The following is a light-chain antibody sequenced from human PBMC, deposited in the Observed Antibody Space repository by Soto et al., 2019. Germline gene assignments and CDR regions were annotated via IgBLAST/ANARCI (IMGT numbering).Light chain of an antibody. CDR2: DAS. CDR3: QQRTNWTPWT. V-gene: IGKV3-11*01. Sequence: EIVLTQSPATLSLSPGERATLSCRASQSVSRHLAWYQQKPGQAPRLLIYDASNRATGTPARFSGSGSGTDLTLTISRLEHEHFEVYYCQQRTNWTPWTFGQGTKVDIK. CDR1: QSVSRH. J-gene: IGKJ1*01.